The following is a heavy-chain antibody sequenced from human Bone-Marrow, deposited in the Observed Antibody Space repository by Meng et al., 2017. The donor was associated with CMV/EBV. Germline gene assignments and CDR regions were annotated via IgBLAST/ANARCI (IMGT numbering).Heavy chain of an antibody. Sequence: SETLSLTCAVSGGFISSSNWWSWVRQPPGKGLEWIGYIYYSGSTNYNPSLKSRVTISVDTSKNQFSLKLSSVTAADTAVYYCARDFVGGYCSGGSCYPPLDWYFDLWGRGTLVTVSS. CDR3: ARDFVGGYCSGGSCYPPLDWYFDL. CDR1: GGFISSSNW. D-gene: IGHD2-15*01. J-gene: IGHJ2*01. V-gene: IGHV4-4*02. CDR2: IYYSGST.